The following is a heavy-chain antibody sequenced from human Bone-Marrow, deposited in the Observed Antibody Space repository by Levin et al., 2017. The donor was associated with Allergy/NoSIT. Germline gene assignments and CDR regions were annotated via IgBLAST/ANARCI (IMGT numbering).Heavy chain of an antibody. CDR3: ARATYKEELFDP. CDR2: IYYSGST. Sequence: LETLSLTCTVSGGSISSYYWSWIRQPPGKGLEWIGYIYYSGSTNYNPSLKSRVTISVDTSKNQFSLKLSSVTAADTAVYYCARATYKEELFDPWGQGTLVTVSS. V-gene: IGHV4-59*01. J-gene: IGHJ5*02. CDR1: GGSISSYY. D-gene: IGHD3-10*01.